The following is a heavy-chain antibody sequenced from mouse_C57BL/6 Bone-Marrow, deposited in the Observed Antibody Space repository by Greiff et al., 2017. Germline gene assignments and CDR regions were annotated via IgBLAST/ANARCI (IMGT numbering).Heavy chain of an antibody. CDR1: GYTFTSYG. Sequence: VQLQQSGAELARPGASVKLSCKASGYTFTSYGISWVKQRTGQGLEWIGEIYPRSGNTYYNEKFKGKATLTADKSSSTSYMELRSLPSEDSAVYFCARGYYSNNYDAMDYWGQGTSVTVSA. CDR2: IYPRSGNT. V-gene: IGHV1-81*01. D-gene: IGHD2-5*01. CDR3: ARGYYSNNYDAMDY. J-gene: IGHJ4*01.